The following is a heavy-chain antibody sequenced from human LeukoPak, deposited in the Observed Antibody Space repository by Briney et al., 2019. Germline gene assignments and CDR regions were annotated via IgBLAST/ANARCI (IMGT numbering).Heavy chain of an antibody. CDR2: IIPIFGTA. CDR1: GGAFSSYA. J-gene: IGHJ5*02. Sequence: GSSVKVSCKASGGAFSSYAISWVRQAPGQGLEWMGGIIPIFGTANYAQKFQGRVTITADESTSTAYMELSSLRSEETAVYYCARDRWGRGDWFDPWGQGTLVTVSS. V-gene: IGHV1-69*01. CDR3: ARDRWGRGDWFDP. D-gene: IGHD3-10*01.